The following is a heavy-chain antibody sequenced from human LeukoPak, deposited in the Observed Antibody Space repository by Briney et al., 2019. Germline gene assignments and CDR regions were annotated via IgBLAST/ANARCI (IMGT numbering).Heavy chain of an antibody. CDR3: ARESVYSNYFDY. J-gene: IGHJ4*02. V-gene: IGHV3-30*04. Sequence: GGSLRLSCEASGFTFNTCAMSWVRQAPGKGLEWVAIVSYDGSKNFYADSVKGRFTVSRDNSKNTLYLQMTSLSPEDSAVYFCARESVYSNYFDYWGQGVLVTVSS. CDR2: VSYDGSKN. CDR1: GFTFNTCA. D-gene: IGHD4-11*01.